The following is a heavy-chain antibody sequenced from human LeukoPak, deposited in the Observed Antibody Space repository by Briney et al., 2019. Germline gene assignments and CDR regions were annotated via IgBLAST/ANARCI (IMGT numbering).Heavy chain of an antibody. D-gene: IGHD6-6*01. J-gene: IGHJ6*03. V-gene: IGHV1-69*13. Sequence: APVKVSCKASGGTFSSYAISWVRQAPGQGLEWMGGIIPIFGTANYAQKFQGRVTITADESTSTAYMELSSLRSEDTAVYYCARVGHIAALRAWGFYYYMDVWGKGTTVTVSS. CDR1: GGTFSSYA. CDR2: IIPIFGTA. CDR3: ARVGHIAALRAWGFYYYMDV.